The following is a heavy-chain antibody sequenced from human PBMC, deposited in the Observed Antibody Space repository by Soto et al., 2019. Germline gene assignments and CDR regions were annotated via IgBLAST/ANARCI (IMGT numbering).Heavy chain of an antibody. D-gene: IGHD6-13*01. CDR3: AGPPIATAPGDRHVDV. J-gene: IGHJ6*03. CDR2: VNHDGST. V-gene: IGHV4-34*01. Sequence: KGLEWIGEVNHDGSTYYNPSLKSRVTISVDTAKNHFSLKLISVTAADTAVYYCAGPPIATAPGDRHVDVLVIGTTV.